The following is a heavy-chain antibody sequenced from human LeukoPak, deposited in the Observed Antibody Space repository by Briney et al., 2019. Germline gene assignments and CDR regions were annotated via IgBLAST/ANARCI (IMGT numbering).Heavy chain of an antibody. CDR1: GFVFSSYS. V-gene: IGHV3-23*01. CDR3: AKAASSSWPSYYYGMDV. Sequence: GGSLRLSCAASGFVFSSYSMSWVRQAPGMGLEWVSVITGSGGNTYYADSVKGRFTISKDNSKNTVYLQMSSLRVDDTAVYYCAKAASSSWPSYYYGMDVWGQGTTVTVSS. CDR2: ITGSGGNT. J-gene: IGHJ6*02. D-gene: IGHD6-13*01.